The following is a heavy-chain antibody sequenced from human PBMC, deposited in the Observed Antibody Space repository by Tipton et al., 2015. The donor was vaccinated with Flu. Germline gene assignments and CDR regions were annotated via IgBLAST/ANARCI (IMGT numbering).Heavy chain of an antibody. J-gene: IGHJ4*02. CDR2: VYHGGST. D-gene: IGHD1-26*01. CDR3: ARNRAYYGD. Sequence: LRLSCTVSGGSISSTNYYWGWIRQPPGKGLEWIGSVYHGGSTYYNPSLRSRVTISVDTSKNQFSLKPNSVTAADTAVYYCARNRAYYGDWGQGVLVTVSS. CDR1: GGSISSTNYY. V-gene: IGHV4-39*07.